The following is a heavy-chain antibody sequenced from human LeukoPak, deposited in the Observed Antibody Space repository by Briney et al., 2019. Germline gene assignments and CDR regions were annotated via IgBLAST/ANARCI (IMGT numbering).Heavy chain of an antibody. Sequence: PGGSLRLSCAASGFTFSSYAMSWVRQAPGKGLEWVSSIGGTSGSTYYADSVKGRFTISRDNSKNTLYLQMNSLRAEDTAVYYCANFGGSDYWGQGTLVTVSS. V-gene: IGHV3-23*01. CDR1: GFTFSSYA. CDR3: ANFGGSDY. J-gene: IGHJ4*02. CDR2: IGGTSGST. D-gene: IGHD3-10*01.